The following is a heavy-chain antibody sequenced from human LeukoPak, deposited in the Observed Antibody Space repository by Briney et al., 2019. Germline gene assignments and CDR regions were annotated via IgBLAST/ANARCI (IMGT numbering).Heavy chain of an antibody. J-gene: IGHJ4*02. D-gene: IGHD3-16*01. CDR3: ARDLAHWALSPH. CDR1: GFTFSNYG. V-gene: IGHV3-33*01. Sequence: GGSLRLSCAASGFTFSNYGMHWVRQPPGKGLEWVAGIQHDGSIQYYADSVKGRFAISRDDSKSTLYLQMDSLTAEDTAVYYCARDLAHWALSPHWGQGTLVTVSS. CDR2: IQHDGSIQ.